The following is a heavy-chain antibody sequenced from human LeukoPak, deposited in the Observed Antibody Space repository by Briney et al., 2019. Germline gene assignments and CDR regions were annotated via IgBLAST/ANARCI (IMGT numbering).Heavy chain of an antibody. V-gene: IGHV3-11*01. CDR3: ARGLSANRYWYFDL. D-gene: IGHD1-14*01. Sequence: PGGSLRLSCAASGFTFSDYYMSWIRQAPGKGLEWVSYISSSGSTIYYADSVKGRFTISRDNAKNSLYLQMNSLRAEGTAVYYCARGLSANRYWYFDLWGRGTLVTVSS. J-gene: IGHJ2*01. CDR1: GFTFSDYY. CDR2: ISSSGSTI.